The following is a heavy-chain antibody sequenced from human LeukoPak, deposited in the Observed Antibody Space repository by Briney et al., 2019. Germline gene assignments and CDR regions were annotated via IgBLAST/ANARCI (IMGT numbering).Heavy chain of an antibody. CDR1: GGSISSGGYY. V-gene: IGHV4-31*03. J-gene: IGHJ4*02. CDR2: IYYSGST. Sequence: SETLSLTCTVSGGSISSGGYYWSWIRQHPGKGLEWIGYIYYSGSTYHNPSLKSRVTISVDTSKNQFSLKLSSVTAADTAVYYCAREVDYYDSSGPKDWGQGTLVTVSS. D-gene: IGHD3-22*01. CDR3: AREVDYYDSSGPKD.